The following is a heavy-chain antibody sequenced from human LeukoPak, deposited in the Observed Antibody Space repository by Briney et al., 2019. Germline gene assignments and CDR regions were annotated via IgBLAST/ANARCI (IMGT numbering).Heavy chain of an antibody. CDR3: ARDLHYYVAMDV. V-gene: IGHV3-66*01. Sequence: GGSLRLSCAASGPTITINYMTWVRQAPGEGLEWISVIYSGGDTHYADSVKGRFTISRDNSKNTLYLQMNSLRAEDTAVYYCARDLHYYVAMDVWGQGTTVTVSS. J-gene: IGHJ6*02. CDR1: GPTITINY. CDR2: IYSGGDT. D-gene: IGHD3-10*02.